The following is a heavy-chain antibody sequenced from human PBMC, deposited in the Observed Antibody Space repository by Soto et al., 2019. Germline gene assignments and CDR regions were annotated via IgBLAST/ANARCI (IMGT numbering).Heavy chain of an antibody. CDR2: FYYSGHT. CDR3: ARGIRS. Sequence: QVQLQESGPGLVRPSQTLSLTCTVSGDSISVGGYYWSWIRQHPGKGLEWIGYFYYSGHTYYNPSLKSRVTISVDTSKNQFSLKLTSVTDADTAVYYCARGIRSWGQGTTGTVSS. CDR1: GDSISVGGYY. V-gene: IGHV4-31*03. J-gene: IGHJ6*02. D-gene: IGHD3-16*01.